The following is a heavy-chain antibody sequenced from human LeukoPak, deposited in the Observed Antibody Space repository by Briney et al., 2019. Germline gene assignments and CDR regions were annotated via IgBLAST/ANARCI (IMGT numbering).Heavy chain of an antibody. CDR1: GFTFSSKW. J-gene: IGHJ4*02. V-gene: IGHV3-7*01. CDR2: IKQDGSEI. CDR3: ATPPNGGDLNYYFDS. D-gene: IGHD2-21*01. Sequence: PRGSLRLSCAASGFTFSSKWMSWVRQAPGKGLEWVGNIKQDGSEIYYVDSVKGRFTISRDNSKNTLYLQMNSLRVEDTAVYYCATPPNGGDLNYYFDSWGQGTLVTVSS.